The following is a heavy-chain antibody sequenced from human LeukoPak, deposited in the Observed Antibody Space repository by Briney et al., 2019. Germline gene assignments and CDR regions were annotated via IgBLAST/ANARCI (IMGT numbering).Heavy chain of an antibody. CDR3: ARYRRGLGCMDV. J-gene: IGHJ6*03. CDR2: ISWNGGST. D-gene: IGHD1-26*01. CDR1: GFIFDDYG. Sequence: RAGGSLRLSCAASGFIFDDYGMSWVRQGPGKGLEWVSGISWNGGSTGYADSVKGRFTISRDNAKNSLYLQMNSLRAEDTALYYCARYRRGLGCMDVWSKGTTVTVSS. V-gene: IGHV3-20*04.